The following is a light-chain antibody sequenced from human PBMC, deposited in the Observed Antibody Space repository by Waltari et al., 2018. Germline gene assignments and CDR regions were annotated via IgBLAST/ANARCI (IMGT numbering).Light chain of an antibody. V-gene: IGLV2-14*01. CDR1: NSDVGAYNS. J-gene: IGLJ2*01. Sequence: QYAPNQPHSVSESPGQSVNIPCTGTNSDVGAYNSVTWYQQRPGRAPKLMIYGVSNRPSGVSDRFSGSKSGNTASLTISGLQGEDEADYYCCSHTTSSTWVFGGGTRLTVL. CDR3: CSHTTSSTWV. CDR2: GVS.